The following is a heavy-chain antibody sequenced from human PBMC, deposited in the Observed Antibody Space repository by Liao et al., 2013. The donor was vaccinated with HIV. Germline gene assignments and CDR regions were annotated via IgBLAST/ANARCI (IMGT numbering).Heavy chain of an antibody. J-gene: IGHJ6*03. CDR1: GVSVSNGDYY. D-gene: IGHD2-15*01. CDR3: ARVVVGGSWPYYYYYLDV. CDR2: IHYSDSS. Sequence: QVQLQESGPGLVKPSQTLSLTCSVSGVSVSNGDYYWSWIRQPPGEGLEWIGDIHYSDSSYYSPSLKSRVTISVETPKNQFTLRLSSVTAADTAVYYCARVVVGGSWPYYYYYLDVWGKGTTVTVSS. V-gene: IGHV4-30-4*01.